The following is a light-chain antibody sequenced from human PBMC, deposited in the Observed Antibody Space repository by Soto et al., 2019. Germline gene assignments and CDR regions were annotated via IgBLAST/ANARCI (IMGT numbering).Light chain of an antibody. V-gene: IGKV1-5*01. Sequence: DIQMTQSPSTLSASVGDRVTINCRASQTISSWLAWYQQKPGKASKLLIYDASSLESGVPSRFSGSGSGTQFTLTISSLQPDDFATYYCQQYNSYSRTFGQGTKLEIK. J-gene: IGKJ2*01. CDR1: QTISSW. CDR2: DAS. CDR3: QQYNSYSRT.